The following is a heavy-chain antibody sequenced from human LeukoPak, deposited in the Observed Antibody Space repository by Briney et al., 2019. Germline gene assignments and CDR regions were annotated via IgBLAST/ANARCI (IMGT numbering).Heavy chain of an antibody. CDR1: GFTFSSYG. D-gene: IGHD5-18*01. V-gene: IGHV3-30*03. CDR3: ASPITSHGYSYGYY. J-gene: IGHJ4*02. Sequence: GRSLRLSCAASGFTFSSYGMHWVRQAPGEGLEWVTVISHDGTNKNYVDSVKGRFTISRDNSKNTLYLQMNSLRAEDTAVYYCASPITSHGYSYGYYWGQGTLVTVSS. CDR2: ISHDGTNK.